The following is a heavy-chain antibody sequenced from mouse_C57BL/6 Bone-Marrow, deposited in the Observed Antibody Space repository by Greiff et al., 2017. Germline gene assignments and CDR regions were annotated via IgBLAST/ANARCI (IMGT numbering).Heavy chain of an antibody. CDR2: IWRGGST. CDR1: VFSLTSYG. V-gene: IGHV2-5*01. CDR3: AKKGGYDAMDY. Sequence: VQLVESGPGLVQPSQSLSITCPVSVFSLTSYGVHWVRQSPGKGLEWLGVIWRGGSTDYNAAFMSRLSITKDNSKSQVFFKMNSLQADDTAIYYCAKKGGYDAMDYWGQGTSVTVSS. J-gene: IGHJ4*01.